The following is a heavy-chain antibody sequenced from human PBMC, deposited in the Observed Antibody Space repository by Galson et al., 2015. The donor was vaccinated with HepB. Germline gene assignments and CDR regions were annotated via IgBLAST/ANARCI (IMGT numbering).Heavy chain of an antibody. CDR3: VRVVEKSGVGWYFDL. D-gene: IGHD1-26*01. J-gene: IGHJ2*01. Sequence: ETLSLTCSVSDGSISSYTWSWIRQPPGKGLEWIGFFYNTGTTKYNPSLESRGTISLDSSKRQFSLKLTSVAAADTAVYYCVRVVEKSGVGWYFDLWGRGTLVTVSS. CDR2: FYNTGTT. CDR1: DGSISSYT. V-gene: IGHV4-59*12.